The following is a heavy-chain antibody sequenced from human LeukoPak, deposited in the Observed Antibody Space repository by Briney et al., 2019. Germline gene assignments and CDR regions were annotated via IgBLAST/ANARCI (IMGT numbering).Heavy chain of an antibody. V-gene: IGHV3-7*01. Sequence: GGSLRLSCAASTFTFSNYWMSWVRQAPGKGLEWVANIKKDGSEKYYVDSVKGRFTISRDNAKNSPYLQMNSLRAEDTAVYYCARDIPYGEVYYFDYWGQGTLVTVSS. CDR1: TFTFSNYW. CDR3: ARDIPYGEVYYFDY. J-gene: IGHJ4*02. CDR2: IKKDGSEK. D-gene: IGHD4-17*01.